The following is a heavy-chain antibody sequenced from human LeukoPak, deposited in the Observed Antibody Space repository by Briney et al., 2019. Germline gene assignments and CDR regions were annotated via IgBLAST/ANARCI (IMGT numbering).Heavy chain of an antibody. D-gene: IGHD6-13*01. J-gene: IGHJ6*02. V-gene: IGHV6-1*01. CDR1: GDSVSSNSAA. CDR3: ARDSPSPIPTYSSSWYRKYYYYGMDV. Sequence: SQTLSLTCAISGDSVSSNSAAWNWIRQSPSRGLEWLGRTYYRSKWYNDYAVSVKSRITINPDTSKNQFSLQLNSVTPEDTAVYYCARDSPSPIPTYSSSWYRKYYYYGMDVWGQGTTVTVSS. CDR2: TYYRSKWYN.